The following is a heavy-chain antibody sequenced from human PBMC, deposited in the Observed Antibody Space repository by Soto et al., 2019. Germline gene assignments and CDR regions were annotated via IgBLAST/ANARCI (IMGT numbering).Heavy chain of an antibody. CDR1: GFTFGIYG. J-gene: IGHJ4*02. CDR3: ARDRDIRYYFDS. Sequence: QVQLVESGGGVVQPGRSLRLSCAASGFTFGIYGMHWVRQAPGKGLEWVAIIWHDGSNKYYADSVKGRFTISRDNSKNTLYLQMNSLRVEDTAVYYCARDRDIRYYFDSWGQGTLVTVSS. CDR2: IWHDGSNK. V-gene: IGHV3-33*01. D-gene: IGHD2-15*01.